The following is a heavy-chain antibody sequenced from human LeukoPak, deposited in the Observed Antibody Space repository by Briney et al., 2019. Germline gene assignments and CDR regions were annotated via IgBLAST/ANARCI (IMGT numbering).Heavy chain of an antibody. CDR1: GGSISSGSYY. CDR3: ARKFDS. V-gene: IGHV4-61*02. CDR2: IYSSGTT. J-gene: IGHJ4*02. Sequence: SQTLSLTCSVSGGSISSGSYYWSWIRQPAGKGLEWIGRIYSSGTTNYNPSLKSRVTISGDTSKNQFSLKLTSVTAADTAVYYCARKFDSWGQGTLVTVSS.